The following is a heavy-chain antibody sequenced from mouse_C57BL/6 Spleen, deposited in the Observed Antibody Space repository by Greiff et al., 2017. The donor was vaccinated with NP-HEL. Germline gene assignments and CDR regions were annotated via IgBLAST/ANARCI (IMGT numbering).Heavy chain of an antibody. V-gene: IGHV1-82*01. CDR1: GYAFSSSW. J-gene: IGHJ4*01. CDR3: ARSYGNYVRDAMDY. Sequence: VQLQQSGPELVKPGASVKISCKASGYAFSSSWMNWVKQRPGKGLEWIGRIYPGDGDTNYNGKFKGTATLTADKSSSTAYMQLSSLTSEDSAVYFCARSYGNYVRDAMDYWGQGTSVTVSS. D-gene: IGHD2-1*01. CDR2: IYPGDGDT.